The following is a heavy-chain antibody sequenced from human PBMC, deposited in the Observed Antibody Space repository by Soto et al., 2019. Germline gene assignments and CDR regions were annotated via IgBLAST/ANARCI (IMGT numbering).Heavy chain of an antibody. D-gene: IGHD3-3*01. CDR3: ARTLRTIFGVVILYGMDV. J-gene: IGHJ6*02. V-gene: IGHV4-34*01. CDR1: GGPFSGYY. Sequence: SETLSLTCAVYGGPFSGYYWSWIRQPPGKGLEWIGSIYYSGSTYYNPSLKSRVTISVDTSKNQFSLKLSSVTAADTAVYYCARTLRTIFGVVILYGMDVWGQGTTVTVSS. CDR2: IYYSGST.